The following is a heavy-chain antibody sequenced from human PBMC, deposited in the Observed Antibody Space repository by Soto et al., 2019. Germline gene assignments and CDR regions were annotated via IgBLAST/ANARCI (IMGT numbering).Heavy chain of an antibody. D-gene: IGHD3-3*01. Sequence: ASVTVSSKASGHTFTNHDISWVRQAAGQGLGWMGWMRPKTGMTKTTYRPGFRDRVTMAWDTSLTTAYLEVSGLTSDDTGVYYCARGATAGYDFWSDPQGDWLDSWGQGTLVTVSS. CDR1: GHTFTNHD. CDR2: MRPKTGMTKT. V-gene: IGHV1-8*01. CDR3: ARGATAGYDFWSDPQGDWLDS. J-gene: IGHJ5*01.